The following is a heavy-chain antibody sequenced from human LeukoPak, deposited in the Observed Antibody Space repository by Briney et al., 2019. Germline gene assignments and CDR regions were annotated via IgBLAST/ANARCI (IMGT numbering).Heavy chain of an antibody. Sequence: PGGSLRLSCAASGFTFSTYTMNWVRQAPGKGLEWVSSISGSSSYIYYADSVKGRFTISRDNAKNSLYLQMKSLRADDTAVYYCARASDYDSVWGSYRYYDWFDPWGQGTLVTVSS. V-gene: IGHV3-21*01. CDR2: ISGSSSYI. CDR1: GFTFSTYT. J-gene: IGHJ5*02. CDR3: ARASDYDSVWGSYRYYDWFDP. D-gene: IGHD3-16*02.